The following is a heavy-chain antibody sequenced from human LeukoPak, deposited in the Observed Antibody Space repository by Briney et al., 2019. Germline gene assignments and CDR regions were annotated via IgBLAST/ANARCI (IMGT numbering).Heavy chain of an antibody. CDR2: INHSGST. D-gene: IGHD2-2*01. J-gene: IGHJ3*02. CDR3: ARGYCSSTSCSGGDAFDI. V-gene: IGHV4-34*01. CDR1: GGSFSGYY. Sequence: SETLSLTCAVYGGSFSGYYWSWIRQPPGKGLEWIREINHSGSTNYNPSLKSRVTISVDTSKNQFSLKLSSVTAADTAVYYCARGYCSSTSCSGGDAFDIWGQGTMVTVSS.